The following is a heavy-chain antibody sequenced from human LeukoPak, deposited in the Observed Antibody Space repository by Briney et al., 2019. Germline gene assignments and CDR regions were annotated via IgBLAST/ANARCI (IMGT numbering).Heavy chain of an antibody. D-gene: IGHD3-16*01. CDR1: GFTFSSYG. V-gene: IGHV3-33*01. CDR2: IWYDGSNK. CDR3: ARDCWGGGYYFDY. Sequence: GGSLRLSCAASGFTFSSYGMHWVRQAPGKGLEWVAVIWYDGSNKYYADSVKGRFTISRDNSKNTLYLQMNSLRAEDTAVYYCARDCWGGGYYFDYWGQGTLVTVSS. J-gene: IGHJ4*02.